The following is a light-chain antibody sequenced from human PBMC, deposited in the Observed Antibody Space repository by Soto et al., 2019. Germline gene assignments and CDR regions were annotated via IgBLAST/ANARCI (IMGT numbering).Light chain of an antibody. CDR1: QDIAIY. Sequence: IQLTQSPASLSASVAARVTITCRASQDIAIYLAWYQQKPGEAPKLLIYAASTLYGGVPSRFSGSGSGTDFALTITSLQAEDFATYYCQQLRMYPSTSGGRTKVDI. J-gene: IGKJ4*01. V-gene: IGKV1-9*01. CDR3: QQLRMYPST. CDR2: AAS.